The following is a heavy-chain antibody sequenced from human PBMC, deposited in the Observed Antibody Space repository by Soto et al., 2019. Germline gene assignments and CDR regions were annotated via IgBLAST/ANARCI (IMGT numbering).Heavy chain of an antibody. CDR2: ISYDGSNK. Sequence: GGSLRLSCAASGFTVSSYGMHWVRQAPGKGLEWVAVISYDGSNKYYADSVKGRFTISRDNSKNTLYLQMNSLRAEDTAVYYCARLPVSSSSSYYYYGMDVWGQGTTVTVS. V-gene: IGHV3-30*03. D-gene: IGHD6-13*01. J-gene: IGHJ6*02. CDR3: ARLPVSSSSSYYYYGMDV. CDR1: GFTVSSYG.